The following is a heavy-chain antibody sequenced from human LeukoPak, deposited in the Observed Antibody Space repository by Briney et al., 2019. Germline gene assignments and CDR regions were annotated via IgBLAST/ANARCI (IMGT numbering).Heavy chain of an antibody. CDR3: ARPRNGDPGGY. Sequence: GGSLRLSCAASGFTFSSYSMNWVRQAPGKGLEWVSSISSSSSYIYYADSVKGRLTISRDNAKNSLYLQMNSLRAEDTAVYYCARPRNGDPGGYWGQGTLVTVSS. J-gene: IGHJ4*02. CDR2: ISSSSSYI. CDR1: GFTFSSYS. D-gene: IGHD4-17*01. V-gene: IGHV3-21*01.